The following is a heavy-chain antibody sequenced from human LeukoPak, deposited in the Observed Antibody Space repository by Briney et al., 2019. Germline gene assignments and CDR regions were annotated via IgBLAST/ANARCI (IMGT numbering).Heavy chain of an antibody. D-gene: IGHD1-1*01. V-gene: IGHV3-21*04. CDR3: ARITTRYFDY. Sequence: PGGSLRLSCAASGFTFSSYSMNWVRQAPGKGLEWVSAISSSGNYIYYADSVKGRFTISRDNAKNSLFLQMDSLSAEDTAVYYCARITTRYFDYWGQGTLVPVSS. CDR2: ISSSGNYI. CDR1: GFTFSSYS. J-gene: IGHJ4*02.